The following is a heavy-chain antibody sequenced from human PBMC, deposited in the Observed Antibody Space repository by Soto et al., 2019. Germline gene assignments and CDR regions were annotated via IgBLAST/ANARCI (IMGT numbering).Heavy chain of an antibody. CDR3: ARRSYYGSGSIFDY. Sequence: QLQLQESGPGLVKPSETLSLTCTVSGGSISSSGYYWGWIRQPPGKGLEWIGNIYYSGSTNYNPSLKSRVTISVATSKHQCSLKLSSVTAADTAVYYCARRSYYGSGSIFDYWGQGTLVTVSS. CDR2: IYYSGST. CDR1: GGSISSSGYY. D-gene: IGHD3-10*01. V-gene: IGHV4-39*01. J-gene: IGHJ4*02.